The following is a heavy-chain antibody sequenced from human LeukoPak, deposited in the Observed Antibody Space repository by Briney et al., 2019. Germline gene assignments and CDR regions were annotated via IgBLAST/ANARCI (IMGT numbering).Heavy chain of an antibody. J-gene: IGHJ4*02. D-gene: IGHD2-2*01. CDR2: INPNSGGT. CDR3: ARSALGYCSSTRCFGFDY. Sequence: ASVKVSCKASGYTFTSYDINWVRQAPGQGLEWMGRINPNSGGTYYAQKFQGRVTMTRDTSISTAYMELSSLRSDDTAVYYCARSALGYCSSTRCFGFDYWGQGTLVTVSS. V-gene: IGHV1-2*06. CDR1: GYTFTSYD.